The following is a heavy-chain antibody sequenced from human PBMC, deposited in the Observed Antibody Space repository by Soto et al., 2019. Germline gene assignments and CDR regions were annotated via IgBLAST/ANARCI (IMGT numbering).Heavy chain of an antibody. CDR2: INHSGST. CDR3: ASGLKLNKAASPLGY. V-gene: IGHV4-34*01. Sequence: QVQLQQWGAGLLKPSETLSLTCAVDGGSFSGYYWSWIRQLPGKELEWIGEINHSGSTNYNPSLKSRVTRSVDRAKNQFSMKLSSVTAEDTAVYYCASGLKLNKAASPLGYWGQGTLVTVSS. D-gene: IGHD6-13*01. J-gene: IGHJ4*02. CDR1: GGSFSGYY.